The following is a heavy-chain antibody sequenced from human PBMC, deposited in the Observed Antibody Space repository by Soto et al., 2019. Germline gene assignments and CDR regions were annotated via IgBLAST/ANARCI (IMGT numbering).Heavy chain of an antibody. CDR1: GGSISSGGYY. D-gene: IGHD6-6*01. J-gene: IGHJ5*02. CDR3: AREGLVGNWFDP. Sequence: QVQLQESGPGLVKPSQTLSLTCTVSGGSISSGGYYWSWLRQHPGKGLEWIGYIYYSGSTYYNPSLKSRVTISVDTSKNQFSLKLSSVTAADTAVYYCAREGLVGNWFDPWGQGTLVTVSS. V-gene: IGHV4-31*03. CDR2: IYYSGST.